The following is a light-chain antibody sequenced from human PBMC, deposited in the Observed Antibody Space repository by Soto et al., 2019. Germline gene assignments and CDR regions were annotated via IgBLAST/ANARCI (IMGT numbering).Light chain of an antibody. CDR3: QQYNNWPPRT. CDR1: QSVSSN. J-gene: IGKJ1*01. Sequence: EIVMTQSPATLSVSPGERATLSCRASQSVSSNLAWYQQKPVQAPRLLIYGASTRATGIPARFSGSGSGTEFTLTISSLQSEDFAVYYCQQYNNWPPRTVGQGTKVEIK. CDR2: GAS. V-gene: IGKV3-15*01.